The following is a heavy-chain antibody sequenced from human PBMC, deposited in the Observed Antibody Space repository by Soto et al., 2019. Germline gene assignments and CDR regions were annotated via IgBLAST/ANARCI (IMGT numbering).Heavy chain of an antibody. CDR1: GGSISSSGYY. J-gene: IGHJ5*02. CDR2: IHHGGST. D-gene: IGHD6-13*01. CDR3: GRDVRIAAGGKNWFEP. V-gene: IGHV4-31*03. Sequence: SETLSLTCTVSGGSISSSGYYWTWIRQHPGKGLEWIGYIHHGGSTYYNPSLKSRPTISLETSRNQVSLKLSSVTAADTAVYYWGRDVRIAAGGKNWFEPWGQGTLVTVSS.